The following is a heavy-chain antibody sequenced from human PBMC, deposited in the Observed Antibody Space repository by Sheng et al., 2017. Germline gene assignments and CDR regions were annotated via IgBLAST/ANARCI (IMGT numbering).Heavy chain of an antibody. Sequence: QVQLQESGPGLVKPSETLSLTCTVSGYSISSGYYWGWIRQPPGKGLEWIGNIYYSGSTYSNPFLKSRVTISVDTSSNHFSLKMRSVTAADTAVYYCARIHTVFGVIKGRVPPYFDSWGQGTLVRVSS. CDR2: IYYSGST. CDR3: ARIHTVFGVIKGRVPPYFDS. D-gene: IGHD3-3*01. CDR1: GYSISSGYY. V-gene: IGHV4-38-2*02. J-gene: IGHJ4*02.